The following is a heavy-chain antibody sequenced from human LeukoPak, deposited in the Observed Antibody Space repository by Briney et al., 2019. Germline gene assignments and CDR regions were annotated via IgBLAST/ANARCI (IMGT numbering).Heavy chain of an antibody. CDR1: GGTFSSYA. Sequence: GASVKVSCKASGGTFSSYAISWVRQAPGQGLEWMGGIIPIFGTANYAQKFQGRVTITADESTSTAYMELSGLRSEDTAVYYCARDGLGVSLYSNYAFDYWGQGTLVTVSS. CDR3: ARDGLGVSLYSNYAFDY. CDR2: IIPIFGTA. J-gene: IGHJ4*02. V-gene: IGHV1-69*13. D-gene: IGHD4-11*01.